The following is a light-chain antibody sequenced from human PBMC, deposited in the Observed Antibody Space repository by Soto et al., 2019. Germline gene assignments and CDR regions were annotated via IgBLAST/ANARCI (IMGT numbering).Light chain of an antibody. Sequence: EIVLTQSPGTLSLSPGERATLSCRVSQSVSSSYLAWYQQKPGQAPRLLIYGASNRATGVPDRFSGSGSGTDFTLTFSRLEPEDFAVYYCQQYGSSPYTFGQGTKLEIK. CDR2: GAS. J-gene: IGKJ2*01. V-gene: IGKV3-20*01. CDR3: QQYGSSPYT. CDR1: QSVSSSY.